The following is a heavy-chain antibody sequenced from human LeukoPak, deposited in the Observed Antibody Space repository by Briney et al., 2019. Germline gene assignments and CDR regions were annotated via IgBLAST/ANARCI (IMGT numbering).Heavy chain of an antibody. Sequence: PGRSLRLSCAASGFTFSSYGMHWVRQAPGKGLEWVAVIWYDGSNKYYVDSVKGRFTISRDNSKNTLYLQMNSLRAEDTAVYYCAKDWDSWSGYSAFDIWGQGTMVTVSS. D-gene: IGHD3-3*01. V-gene: IGHV3-33*06. CDR2: IWYDGSNK. CDR1: GFTFSSYG. CDR3: AKDWDSWSGYSAFDI. J-gene: IGHJ3*02.